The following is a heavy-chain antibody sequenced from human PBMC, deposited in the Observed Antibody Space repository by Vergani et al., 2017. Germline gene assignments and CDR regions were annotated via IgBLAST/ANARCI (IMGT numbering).Heavy chain of an antibody. D-gene: IGHD1-1*01. CDR1: GYTFNSYG. J-gene: IGHJ4*02. CDR2: INAYNAET. V-gene: IGHV1-18*01. CDR3: ARERYTYSIGSARDH. Sequence: QVQLVQSGAEVKKPGASVKVSCKASGYTFNSYGISWVRQAPGQGLEWMGWINAYNAETHYAHKLQGRVTMTTDTSTSTAYMELRSVRSDDTAVYYCARERYTYSIGSARDHWGQGTLVTVSS.